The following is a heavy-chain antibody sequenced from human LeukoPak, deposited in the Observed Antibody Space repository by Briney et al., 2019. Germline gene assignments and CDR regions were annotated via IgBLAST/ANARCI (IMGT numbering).Heavy chain of an antibody. V-gene: IGHV3-23*01. CDR2: ISGGGDST. Sequence: PGGSLRLSCAASGFTSTTYAMSWVRQAPGKGLEWVSGISGGGDSTYYADSVKGRFTISRDNAKNTLYLQMNSLRAEDTAVYYCARARYCSSSSCYIDYWGQGTLVTVSS. J-gene: IGHJ4*02. CDR3: ARARYCSSSSCYIDY. CDR1: GFTSTTYA. D-gene: IGHD2-2*02.